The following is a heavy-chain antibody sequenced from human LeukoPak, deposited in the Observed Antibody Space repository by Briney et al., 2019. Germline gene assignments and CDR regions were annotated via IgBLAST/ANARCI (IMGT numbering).Heavy chain of an antibody. J-gene: IGHJ6*01. D-gene: IGHD6-19*01. V-gene: IGHV4-4*07. CDR1: GGSISSYY. CDR2: IYTSGST. CDR3: GREATVAEPIYYYYYGMEV. Sequence: SETLSLTCTVSGGSISSYYWSWIRPPAGKGLEWIGRIYTSGSTNYNTSLKSRVTMSVDTSKNQFSLKLSSVTAADTAVYYCGREATVAEPIYYYYYGMEVWGQGTTVTVSS.